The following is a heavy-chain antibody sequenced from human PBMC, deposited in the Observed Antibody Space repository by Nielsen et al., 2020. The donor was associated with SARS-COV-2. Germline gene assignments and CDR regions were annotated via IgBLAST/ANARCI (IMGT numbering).Heavy chain of an antibody. CDR1: GFTFSTYT. D-gene: IGHD3-10*01. CDR3: ARGMYGMGSYVFDY. V-gene: IGHV3-48*02. CDR2: IASSDKTT. Sequence: GESLKISCAASGFTFSTYTMNWVRQAPGKGLEWVSYIASSDKTTYYADPVKGRLTVSRDNAKNSLYLQMSSLRDEDTAVYYCARGMYGMGSYVFDYWGQGTLVTVSS. J-gene: IGHJ4*02.